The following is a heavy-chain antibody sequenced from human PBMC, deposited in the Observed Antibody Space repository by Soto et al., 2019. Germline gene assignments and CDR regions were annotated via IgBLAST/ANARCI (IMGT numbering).Heavy chain of an antibody. J-gene: IGHJ6*03. CDR3: FRVGDGIRDAFPGLGV. CDR1: WGSFSDYY. Sequence: SQTMSLPCTVEWGSFSDYYWSWIRQPPKKGLEWIGEINHSGSTNYNPSLKSRVTISVDTSKNQFSLKLSSVTAADTAVYYFFRVGDGIRDAFPGLGVWGNGTSDTGS. CDR2: INHSGST. V-gene: IGHV4-34*01. D-gene: IGHD3-16*01.